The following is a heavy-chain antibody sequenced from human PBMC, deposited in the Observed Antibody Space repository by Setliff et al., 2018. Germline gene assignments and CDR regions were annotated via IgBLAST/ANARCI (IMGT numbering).Heavy chain of an antibody. D-gene: IGHD7-27*01. Sequence: SETLSLTCAVYGDSLSDYYWSWIRQAPGKGLEWIGESNHGGSTNYNPSLKSRVTISVDTSKKQFSLKLSSVTAADTAVYYCAKFGPLDLTGDWAFDNWGQGTLVTVSS. CDR1: GDSLSDYY. CDR2: SNHGGST. V-gene: IGHV4-34*01. J-gene: IGHJ4*02. CDR3: AKFGPLDLTGDWAFDN.